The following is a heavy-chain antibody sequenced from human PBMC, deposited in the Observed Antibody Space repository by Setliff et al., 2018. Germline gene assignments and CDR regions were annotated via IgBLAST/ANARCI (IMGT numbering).Heavy chain of an antibody. Sequence: SETLSLTCTVSGGSISDNNYYWGWIRQSPGKGLKWIGYIHYSGNTNYNPSLKSRVTIFVDTSKNQFSLKLSSVTAADMAVYYCARGYCSSSGCFFAGWFDPWGQGTLVTVSS. CDR2: IHYSGNT. CDR3: ARGYCSSSGCFFAGWFDP. V-gene: IGHV4-61*05. D-gene: IGHD2-2*01. J-gene: IGHJ5*02. CDR1: GGSISDNNYY.